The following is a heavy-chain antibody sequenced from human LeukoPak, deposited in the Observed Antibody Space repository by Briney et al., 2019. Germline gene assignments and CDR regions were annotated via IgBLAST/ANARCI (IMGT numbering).Heavy chain of an antibody. D-gene: IGHD6-19*01. CDR1: GSSISSDY. V-gene: IGHV4-59*01. J-gene: IGHJ6*02. Sequence: SETLSLTCTVSGSSISSDYWSWIRQPPGKGLEWIGYIYYTGSTTYNPSLKSRLTISLDTSKNQFSLKLTSVTAADTAVYYCARHIAVGEDVWGQGTTVTVFS. CDR3: ARHIAVGEDV. CDR2: IYYTGST.